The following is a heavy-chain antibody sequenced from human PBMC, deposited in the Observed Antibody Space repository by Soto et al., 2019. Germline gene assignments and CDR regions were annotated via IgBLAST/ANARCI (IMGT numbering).Heavy chain of an antibody. D-gene: IGHD6-19*01. CDR1: GYTFSNYG. CDR2: ISGYKGDT. Sequence: ASVKVSFKTSGYTFSNYGVSWVRQAPGQGLEWMGWISGYKGDTNFAQKFQGRVTMTTDTSTSTAYMELRSLTSDDTAVYYCARDKWVAVAGSFDYWGQGSLVTVSS. CDR3: ARDKWVAVAGSFDY. J-gene: IGHJ4*02. V-gene: IGHV1-18*01.